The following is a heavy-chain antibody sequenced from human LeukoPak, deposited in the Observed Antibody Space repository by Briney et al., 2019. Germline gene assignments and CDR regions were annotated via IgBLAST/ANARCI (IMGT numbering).Heavy chain of an antibody. CDR1: GYTFTSYG. CDR3: ARAIYYYDIGGVNWFDP. Sequence: ASVKVSCKASGYTFTSYGISWVRQAPGQGLEWMGCISAYNGKTNYAQKLQGRVTMTTDTSTSTAYMELTSLRSDDTAVYYCARAIYYYDIGGVNWFDPWGQGTLVTVSS. CDR2: ISAYNGKT. D-gene: IGHD3-22*01. V-gene: IGHV1-18*01. J-gene: IGHJ5*02.